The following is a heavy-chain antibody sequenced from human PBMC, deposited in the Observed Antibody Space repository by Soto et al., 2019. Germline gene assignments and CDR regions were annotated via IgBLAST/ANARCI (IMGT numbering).Heavy chain of an antibody. J-gene: IGHJ4*02. CDR1: GGSISSYY. CDR2: IYYSGST. D-gene: IGHD3-22*01. Sequence: SETLSLTCTVSGGSISSYYWSWIRQPPGKGLEWIGYIYYSGSTNYNPSLKSRVTISVDTSKNQFSLKLSSVTAADTAVYYCARGVTYYYDSSGYYYGFSPFYFDDWGQGTLVTVSS. CDR3: ARGVTYYYDSSGYYYGFSPFYFDD. V-gene: IGHV4-59*01.